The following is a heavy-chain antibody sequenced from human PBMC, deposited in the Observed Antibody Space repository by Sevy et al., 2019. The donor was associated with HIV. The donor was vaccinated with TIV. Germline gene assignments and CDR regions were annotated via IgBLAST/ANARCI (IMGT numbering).Heavy chain of an antibody. J-gene: IGHJ6*02. CDR2: IYYTGST. V-gene: IGHV4-39*01. D-gene: IGHD3-10*01. CDR1: GGSISSDSYY. Sequence: SETLSLTCIVSGGSISSDSYYWGWIRQPPGKGLEWIGSIYYTGSTYYNPSLKSRVTISSDTSKIQFSLRLSSVTAAATALCFCARPSSLYYYYAMDVWGQGTTVTVSS. CDR3: ARPSSLYYYYAMDV.